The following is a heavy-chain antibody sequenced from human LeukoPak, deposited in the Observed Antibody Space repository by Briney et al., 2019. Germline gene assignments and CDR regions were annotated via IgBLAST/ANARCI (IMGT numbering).Heavy chain of an antibody. J-gene: IGHJ4*02. D-gene: IGHD1-26*01. CDR2: IWYDGSNK. V-gene: IGHV3-33*01. CDR1: GFTFSSYG. Sequence: GRSLRLSCAASGFTFSSYGMHWVRQAPGKGLEWVAVIWYDGSNKYYADSVKGRFTISRDNSKNTLYLQMNSLRAEDTAVYYCARDGGRYSLDYWGQGTLVTVSS. CDR3: ARDGGRYSLDY.